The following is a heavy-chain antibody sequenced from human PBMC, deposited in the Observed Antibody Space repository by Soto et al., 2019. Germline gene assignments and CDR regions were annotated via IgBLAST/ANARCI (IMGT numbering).Heavy chain of an antibody. CDR3: ARRYGGGFDY. D-gene: IGHD3-10*01. CDR1: GGSITSYY. CDR2: IYYSGST. J-gene: IGHJ4*02. V-gene: IGHV4-59*08. Sequence: QVQLQESGPGLVKPSETLSLTCTVSGGSITSYYWSWIRQPPGKGLEWIGYIYYSGSTNYNPSLKSRVTISVDTSKNQFSLKLCSVTAADTVVDSCARRYGGGFDYWGQGTLVTVSS.